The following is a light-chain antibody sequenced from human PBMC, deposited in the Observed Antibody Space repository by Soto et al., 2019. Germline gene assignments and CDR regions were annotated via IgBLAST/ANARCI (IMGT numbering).Light chain of an antibody. CDR2: GAS. V-gene: IGKV3-15*01. CDR1: QSVRSN. J-gene: IGKJ2*01. CDR3: QQYNNWPPYT. Sequence: EIVMTQSPATLSVSPGERATLSCRASQSVRSNLAWYQQKAGQAPRLLIYGASTRATGIPARFSGSGSGTEFTLTISSLQSGDFAVYYCQQYNNWPPYTFGQGTKLEIK.